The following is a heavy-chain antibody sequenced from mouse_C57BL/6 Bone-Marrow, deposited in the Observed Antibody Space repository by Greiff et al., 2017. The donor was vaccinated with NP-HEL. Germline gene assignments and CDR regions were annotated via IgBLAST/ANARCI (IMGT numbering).Heavy chain of an antibody. J-gene: IGHJ3*01. Sequence: VMLVESGPGLVAPSQSLSITCTVSGFSLTSYGVDWVRQSPGKGLEWLGVIWGVGSTNYNSALKSSLSISKDNSKSQVFLKRSSLQTDDTAMYYCASGNIYSRFAYWGQGTLVTVSA. CDR1: GFSLTSYG. CDR3: ASGNIYSRFAY. CDR2: IWGVGST. D-gene: IGHD2-5*01. V-gene: IGHV2-6*01.